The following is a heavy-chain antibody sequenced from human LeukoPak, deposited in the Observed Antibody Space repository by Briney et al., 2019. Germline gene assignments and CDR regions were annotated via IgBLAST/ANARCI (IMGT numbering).Heavy chain of an antibody. CDR1: GFTCSNAW. V-gene: IGHV3-15*01. J-gene: IGHJ3*02. CDR2: IKSKTDGGTT. Sequence: GGSLRLSCAAAGFTCSNAWMSWVRQAPGKGLEWVGRIKSKTDGGTTDYAAPVKDRFTISRDDSKNTLYLQMNSLKTEDTAVYYCTTVLLWFGELLPDAFDIWGQGTMVTVSS. CDR3: TTVLLWFGELLPDAFDI. D-gene: IGHD3-10*01.